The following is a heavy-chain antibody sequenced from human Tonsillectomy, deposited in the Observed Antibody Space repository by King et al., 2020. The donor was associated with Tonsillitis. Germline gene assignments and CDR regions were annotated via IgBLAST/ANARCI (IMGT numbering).Heavy chain of an antibody. CDR3: ARLSRVDCSGCSCYFDY. J-gene: IGHJ4*02. Sequence: VQLVESGAEVKKPGESLKISCKGSGYSFTSYWIGWVRQMPGKGLEWMGIIYPGDSDTRYRPSFQGQVTISADKSISTAYLQWSSLKAADAAMYYCARLSRVDCSGCSCYFDYWGQGPLVPVPS. CDR1: GYSFTSYW. CDR2: IYPGDSDT. D-gene: IGHD2-15*01. V-gene: IGHV5-51*01.